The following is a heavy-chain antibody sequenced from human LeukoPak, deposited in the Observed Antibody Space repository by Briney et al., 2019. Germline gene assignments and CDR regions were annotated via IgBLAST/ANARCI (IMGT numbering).Heavy chain of an antibody. V-gene: IGHV3-23*01. Sequence: GGSLRLSCAASGFTFSSYAMSWVRQAPGKGLEWVSAISGSGGSTYYADSVKDRSTISRDNSKNTLYMQMNSLRAEETAVYYCAKDEYYYDSSGYLFDYWGQGTLVTVSS. D-gene: IGHD3-22*01. CDR1: GFTFSSYA. CDR3: AKDEYYYDSSGYLFDY. J-gene: IGHJ4*02. CDR2: ISGSGGST.